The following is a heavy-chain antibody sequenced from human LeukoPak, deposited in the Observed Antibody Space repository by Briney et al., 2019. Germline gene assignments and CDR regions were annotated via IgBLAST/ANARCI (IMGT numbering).Heavy chain of an antibody. CDR3: ARASRDGYNLGY. V-gene: IGHV4-31*03. CDR1: GGSISSGGYY. Sequence: SETLSLTRTVSGGSISSGGYYWSWIRQHPGRGLEWIGYIYYSGSTYYNPSLKSRVTISVDTSKNQFSLKPSSVTAADTAVYYCARASRDGYNLGYWGQGTLVTVSS. CDR2: IYYSGST. J-gene: IGHJ4*02. D-gene: IGHD5-24*01.